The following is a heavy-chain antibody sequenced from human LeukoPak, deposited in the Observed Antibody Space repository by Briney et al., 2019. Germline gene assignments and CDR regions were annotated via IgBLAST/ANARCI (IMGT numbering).Heavy chain of an antibody. D-gene: IGHD2-8*01. CDR1: GGSISSHY. CDR2: IYDSGST. Sequence: SETLSLTCTVSGGSISSHYWSWIRQPPGKGLEWIGYIYDSGSTNYNPSLTSRVTISVDTSKNHFSLKLSSVTAADTALYYCARQMYLGGMDVWGQGTTVTVSS. CDR3: ARQMYLGGMDV. V-gene: IGHV4-59*08. J-gene: IGHJ6*02.